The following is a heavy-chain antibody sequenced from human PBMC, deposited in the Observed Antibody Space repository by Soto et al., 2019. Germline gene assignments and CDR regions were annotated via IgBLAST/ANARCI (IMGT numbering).Heavy chain of an antibody. J-gene: IGHJ4*02. CDR1: GGSISSSNW. CDR3: ARRGWLREDPFDY. Sequence: QVQLQESGPGLVKPSGTLSLTCAVSGGSISSSNWWSWVRQPPGKGLEWIGEIYHSGSTNYNPSLKSRVTIPVAKSKNQFSLKLSSVTAADTAVYYCARRGWLREDPFDYWGQGTLVTVSS. CDR2: IYHSGST. D-gene: IGHD5-12*01. V-gene: IGHV4-4*02.